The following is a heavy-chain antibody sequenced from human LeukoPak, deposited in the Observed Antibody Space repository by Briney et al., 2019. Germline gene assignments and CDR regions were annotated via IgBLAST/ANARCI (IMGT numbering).Heavy chain of an antibody. CDR3: AKEGYYGDHAPGY. CDR1: GFTFSDYY. CDR2: IKQDGSEK. J-gene: IGHJ4*02. V-gene: IGHV3-7*01. Sequence: PGGSLRLSCAASGFTFSDYYMSWIRQAPGKGLEWVANIKQDGSEKYYVDSVKGRLTISRDNSKNTLYLQMNSLRAEDPAVYYCAKEGYYGDHAPGYWGQGTLVTVSS. D-gene: IGHD4-17*01.